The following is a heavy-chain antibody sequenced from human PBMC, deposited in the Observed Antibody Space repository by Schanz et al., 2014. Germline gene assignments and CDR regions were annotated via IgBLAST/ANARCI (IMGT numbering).Heavy chain of an antibody. Sequence: EVQLLESGGGLVQPGGSLRLSCEASGFRFGNYGMSWVRQAPGKGLGWVAGFDAHDGRAYYADSTKGRFTITRDNSKNALYLQMNILRAEATVLYYGAKGRFGELSAFDIWGQGTMVTVSS. CDR1: GFRFGNYG. V-gene: IGHV3-23*01. D-gene: IGHD3-10*01. CDR2: FDAHDGRA. CDR3: AKGRFGELSAFDI. J-gene: IGHJ3*02.